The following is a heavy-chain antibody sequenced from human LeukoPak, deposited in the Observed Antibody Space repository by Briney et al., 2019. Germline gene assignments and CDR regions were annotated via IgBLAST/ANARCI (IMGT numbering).Heavy chain of an antibody. CDR3: AKEKGYSSSWYRVRYFDY. CDR2: ISWNSGSI. V-gene: IGHV3-9*01. J-gene: IGHJ4*02. D-gene: IGHD6-13*01. Sequence: GRSLRLSCAASGFTFDDYAMHWVRQAPGKGLEWVSGISWNSGSIGYADSVKGRFTISRDNAKNSLYLQMNSLRAEDTALYYCAKEKGYSSSWYRVRYFDYWGQGTLVTVSS. CDR1: GFTFDDYA.